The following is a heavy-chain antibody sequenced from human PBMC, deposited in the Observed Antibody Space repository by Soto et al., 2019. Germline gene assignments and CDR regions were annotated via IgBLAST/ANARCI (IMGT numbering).Heavy chain of an antibody. J-gene: IGHJ4*02. Sequence: SGPTLVKPTQTLTLTCTFSGFSLSTSGVGVGWIRQPPGKALEWLALIYWDDDKRYSPSLKSRLTITKDTSKNQVVLTMTNMDPVDTATYYCAHRQDIVVVPAAIQGPFDYWGQGTLVTVSS. V-gene: IGHV2-5*02. D-gene: IGHD2-2*02. CDR2: IYWDDDK. CDR3: AHRQDIVVVPAAIQGPFDY. CDR1: GFSLSTSGVG.